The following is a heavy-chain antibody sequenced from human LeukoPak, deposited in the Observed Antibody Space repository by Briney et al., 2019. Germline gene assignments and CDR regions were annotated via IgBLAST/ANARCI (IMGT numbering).Heavy chain of an antibody. V-gene: IGHV3-48*02. Sequence: GGSLRLSCAASGFTFSSFSINWVRQAPGKGLEWVSYISPGSSTIYYADSMKGRFTISRANAENSLYLQMNSLRDEDTAVYYCAKDVAYQLPSYFDDWGQGTLVTVSS. D-gene: IGHD2-2*01. CDR2: ISPGSSTI. J-gene: IGHJ4*02. CDR3: AKDVAYQLPSYFDD. CDR1: GFTFSSFS.